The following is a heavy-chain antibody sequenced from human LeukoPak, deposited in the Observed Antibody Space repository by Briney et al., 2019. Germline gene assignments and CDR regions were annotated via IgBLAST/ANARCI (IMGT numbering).Heavy chain of an antibody. D-gene: IGHD3-22*01. J-gene: IGHJ3*02. CDR2: INSGGSTV. V-gene: IGHV3-11*01. CDR3: ARGYYYDSSGYLDAFDI. CDR1: GFTFSDYY. Sequence: GGSLRLSCAASGFTFSDYYMSWIRQAPGKGLEWVSYINSGGSTVYYADSVKGRFTISRDNAKNSLYLQMNSLRAEDTAVYYCARGYYYDSSGYLDAFDIWGQGTMVTVSS.